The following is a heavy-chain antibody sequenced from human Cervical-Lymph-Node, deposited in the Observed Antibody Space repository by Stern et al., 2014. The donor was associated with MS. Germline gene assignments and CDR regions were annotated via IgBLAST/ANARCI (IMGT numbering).Heavy chain of an antibody. J-gene: IGHJ6*02. V-gene: IGHV3-23*04. CDR2: ISDSGVYT. CDR1: GFTFSTYA. D-gene: IGHD2-2*01. Sequence: EVQLVESGGGLVQPGGSLRLSCAASGFTFSTYAFSWVRQDPGKGLEWVSSISDSGVYTYYADSVKGRFTISRDNSKSMLYLEMQSLRAEDTAVYHCAKDLGRGVVVVPLYGLDVWGQGTTVTVSS. CDR3: AKDLGRGVVVVPLYGLDV.